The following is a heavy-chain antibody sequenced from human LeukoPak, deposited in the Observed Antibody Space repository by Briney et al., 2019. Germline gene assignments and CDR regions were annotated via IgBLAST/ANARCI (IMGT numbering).Heavy chain of an antibody. CDR3: ARDRTHHTVTTEVIDYYYYGMDV. D-gene: IGHD4-17*01. Sequence: PSETLSLTCTVSGGSISSGGYYWSWIRQHPGKGLEWIGYIYYSGSTYYNPSLKSRVTISVDTSKNQFSLKLSSVTAADTAVYYCARDRTHHTVTTEVIDYYYYGMDVWGQGTTVTVSS. CDR1: GGSISSGGYY. V-gene: IGHV4-31*03. CDR2: IYYSGST. J-gene: IGHJ6*02.